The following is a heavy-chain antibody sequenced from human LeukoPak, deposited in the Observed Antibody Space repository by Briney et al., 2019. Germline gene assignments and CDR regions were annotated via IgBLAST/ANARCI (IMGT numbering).Heavy chain of an antibody. CDR3: AKDDAWLRFGE. CDR2: ITSGETYI. V-gene: IGHV3-21*04. Sequence: GGSLRLSCAASGFTFSTYNMNWLRQAPGKGLEWVSSITSGETYIYYADSVKGRFTISRDNSKNTLYLEVISLTAEDTAVYYCAKDDAWLRFGEWSQGTLVTVSS. CDR1: GFTFSTYN. J-gene: IGHJ4*02. D-gene: IGHD3-10*01.